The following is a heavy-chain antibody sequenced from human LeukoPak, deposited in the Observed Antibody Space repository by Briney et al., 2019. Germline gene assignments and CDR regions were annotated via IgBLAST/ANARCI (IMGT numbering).Heavy chain of an antibody. V-gene: IGHV4-59*05. D-gene: IGHD6-6*01. CDR1: GGSISGYY. CDR2: IYYSGST. CDR3: ASEASSSSDY. J-gene: IGHJ4*02. Sequence: PSETLSLTCTVSGGSISGYYWHWIRQPPGKGLEWIGSIYYSGSTYYNPSLKSRVTISVDTSKNQFSLKLSSVTAADTAVYYCASEASSSSDYWGQGTLVTVSS.